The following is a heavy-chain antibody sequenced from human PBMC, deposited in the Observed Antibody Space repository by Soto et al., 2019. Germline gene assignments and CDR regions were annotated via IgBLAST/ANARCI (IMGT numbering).Heavy chain of an antibody. Sequence: EVQLVESGGGLVQPGGSLRLSCAASGFTFSSYWMSWVRQAPGKGLEWVANIKEDGSEKSYVDSVKGRFTISSDNAKNSLYLQMNSLRAEDTAVYYCARVATIFGLVSYAFDIWGQGTMVTVSS. J-gene: IGHJ3*02. D-gene: IGHD3-3*01. CDR3: ARVATIFGLVSYAFDI. V-gene: IGHV3-7*01. CDR2: IKEDGSEK. CDR1: GFTFSSYW.